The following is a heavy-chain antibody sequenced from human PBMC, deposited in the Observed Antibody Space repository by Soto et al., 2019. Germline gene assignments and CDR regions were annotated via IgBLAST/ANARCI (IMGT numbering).Heavy chain of an antibody. Sequence: GGSLRLSCAASGFTFNNYGMHWVRQAPGKGLEWVAVISYDGSNKYYADSVKGRFTISRDNSKNTLILQMNSLRAEDTAVYYCARPRGYSYGYWDYWGQGTLLTVSS. V-gene: IGHV3-30*03. CDR1: GFTFNNYG. CDR2: ISYDGSNK. D-gene: IGHD5-18*01. CDR3: ARPRGYSYGYWDY. J-gene: IGHJ4*02.